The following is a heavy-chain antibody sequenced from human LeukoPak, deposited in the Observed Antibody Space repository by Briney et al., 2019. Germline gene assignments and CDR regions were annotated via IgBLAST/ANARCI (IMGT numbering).Heavy chain of an antibody. D-gene: IGHD1-26*01. CDR3: AARSSGNPYF. CDR1: GLTLSNYW. Sequence: GGSLRLSCTASGLTLSNYWMIWVRQAPGKGLQWVAKIKQDGSEKYYVDSVKGRFTISRGNAENSLYLQMNSLRVEDTAVYYCAARSSGNPYFWGQGTLVTVSS. V-gene: IGHV3-7*03. CDR2: IKQDGSEK. J-gene: IGHJ4*02.